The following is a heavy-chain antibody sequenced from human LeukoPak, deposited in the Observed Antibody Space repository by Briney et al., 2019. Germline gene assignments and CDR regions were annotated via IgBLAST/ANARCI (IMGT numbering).Heavy chain of an antibody. Sequence: PGRSLRLSCAAPGYTFSSSWIHWVRQAPGKGLEWVAVIWYDGSNKFHADSVKGRFTISRDNSKNMLYLQMNSLRAEDTAVYYCARDDYSSGWDVQGPGDHWGQGTLVTVSA. V-gene: IGHV3-33*08. CDR1: GYTFSSSW. D-gene: IGHD6-19*01. CDR2: IWYDGSNK. J-gene: IGHJ4*02. CDR3: ARDDYSSGWDVQGPGDH.